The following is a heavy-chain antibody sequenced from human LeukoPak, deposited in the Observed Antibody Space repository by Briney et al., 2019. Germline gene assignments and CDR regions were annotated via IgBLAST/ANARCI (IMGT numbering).Heavy chain of an antibody. V-gene: IGHV1-18*01. CDR1: GYTFTSYG. D-gene: IGHD6-19*01. CDR2: ISAYNGNA. CDR3: ARGAAVAGPRGDY. Sequence: ASVKLSSKASGYTFTSYGISWVRQAPGQGLVWMGWISAYNGNANYAQKLQGRVTMTTDTSTSTAYMELRSLRSDDTAVYYCARGAAVAGPRGDYWGQGTLVTVSS. J-gene: IGHJ4*02.